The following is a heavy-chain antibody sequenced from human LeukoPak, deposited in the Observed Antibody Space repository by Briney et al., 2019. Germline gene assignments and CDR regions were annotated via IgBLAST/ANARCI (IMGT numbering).Heavy chain of an antibody. J-gene: IGHJ6*02. CDR1: GRCFSGNY. Sequence: SETLSLTCAVYGRCFSGNYWSWIRQPPGKGLEWIGEINQSGSTNYNPSLKSRVTISVDTSKNQFSLKLSSVTAADTAVYYCARGEINTALVNYYYYYGMDVWGQGTTVTVSS. V-gene: IGHV4-34*01. D-gene: IGHD5-18*01. CDR2: INQSGST. CDR3: ARGEINTALVNYYYYYGMDV.